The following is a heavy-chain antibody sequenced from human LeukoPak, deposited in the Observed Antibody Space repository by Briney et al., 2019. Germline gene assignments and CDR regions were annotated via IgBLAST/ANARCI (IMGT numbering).Heavy chain of an antibody. J-gene: IGHJ5*02. CDR3: ARVSKTTRSITIFGVVDNWFDP. CDR2: ISAYNGNT. V-gene: IGHV1-18*01. D-gene: IGHD3-3*01. Sequence: GASVKVSCKASGYTFTSYGISWVRQAPGQGLEWMGWISAYNGNTNYAQKLQGRVTTTTDTSTSTAYMELRSLRSDDTAVYYCARVSKTTRSITIFGVVDNWFDPWGQGTLVTVSS. CDR1: GYTFTSYG.